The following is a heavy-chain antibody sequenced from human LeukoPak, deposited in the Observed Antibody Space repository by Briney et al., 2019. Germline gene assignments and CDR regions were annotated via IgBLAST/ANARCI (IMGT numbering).Heavy chain of an antibody. CDR2: ISYDGSNK. D-gene: IGHD5-24*01. CDR3: ARGWLQLRALDY. J-gene: IGHJ4*02. V-gene: IGHV3-30-3*01. Sequence: PGGSLRLSCAASGFSISSYAMHWVRQAPGKGLEWVAVISYDGSNKYYADSVKGRFTISRDNSKNTLYLQMNSLRAEDTAVYYCARGWLQLRALDYWGQGTLVTVSS. CDR1: GFSISSYA.